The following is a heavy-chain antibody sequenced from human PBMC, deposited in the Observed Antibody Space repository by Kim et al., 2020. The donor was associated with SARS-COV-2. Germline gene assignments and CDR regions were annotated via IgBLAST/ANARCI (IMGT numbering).Heavy chain of an antibody. CDR3: ARATLGAWNFDY. CDR1: GFSFTTYS. Sequence: GGSLRLSCDASGFSFTTYSMNWVRQAPGKGLEWVSSISSSGYNIYYADPVKGRFTISRDTAKNSLNLLMNDVRAEDTAVYYCARATLGAWNFDYWGQGT. CDR2: ISSSGYNI. J-gene: IGHJ4*02. D-gene: IGHD3-16*01. V-gene: IGHV3-21*01.